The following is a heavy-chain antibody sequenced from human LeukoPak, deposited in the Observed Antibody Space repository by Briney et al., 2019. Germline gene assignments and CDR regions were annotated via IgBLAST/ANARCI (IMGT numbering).Heavy chain of an antibody. V-gene: IGHV5-51*01. D-gene: IGHD1-7*01. Sequence: GESLKISCMGSGYNFTNYWVGWVRQMPGKGLEWMGIIYPVDSDTSYSPSFQAQVTISADKSISTAYLQWSSLKASDTAIYYCARSYNWNYDYFDYWGQGTLVTVSS. CDR2: IYPVDSDT. CDR3: ARSYNWNYDYFDY. CDR1: GYNFTNYW. J-gene: IGHJ4*02.